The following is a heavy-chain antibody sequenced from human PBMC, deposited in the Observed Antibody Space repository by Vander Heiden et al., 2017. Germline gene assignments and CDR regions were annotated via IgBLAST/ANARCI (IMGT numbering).Heavy chain of an antibody. CDR3: ARDVRYCSSTSCYKISWFDP. V-gene: IGHV1-69*01. CDR2: IIPIFGTA. CDR1: GGTFTSYA. D-gene: IGHD2-2*02. J-gene: IGHJ5*02. Sequence: QVQLVQSGAEVKKHGSSVKVSCTAAGGTFTSYAISWVRQAPGQGLEWMGGIIPIFGTANYAQKFQGRVTITADESTSTAYMELSSLRSEDTAVYYCARDVRYCSSTSCYKISWFDPWGQGTLVTVSS.